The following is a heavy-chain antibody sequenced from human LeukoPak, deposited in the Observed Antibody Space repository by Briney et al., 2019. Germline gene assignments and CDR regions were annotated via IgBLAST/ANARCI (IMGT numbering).Heavy chain of an antibody. D-gene: IGHD6-19*01. CDR1: GYTFTSYG. J-gene: IGHJ5*02. CDR3: AKEVVAVAGTARWFDP. V-gene: IGHV1-46*01. Sequence: GASVKVSCTASGYTFTSYGISWVRQAPGQGLEWMGIINPSGGSTSYAQKFQGRVTMTRDTSTSTVYMELSSLRSEDTAVYYCAKEVVAVAGTARWFDPWGQGTLVTVSS. CDR2: INPSGGST.